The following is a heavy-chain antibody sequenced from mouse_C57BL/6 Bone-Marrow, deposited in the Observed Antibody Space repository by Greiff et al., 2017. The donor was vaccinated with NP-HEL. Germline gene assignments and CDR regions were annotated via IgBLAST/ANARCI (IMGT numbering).Heavy chain of an antibody. V-gene: IGHV14-2*01. Sequence: VQLQQSGAELVKPGASVKLSCTASGFNIKDYYMHWVKQRTEQGLEWIGRIDPEDGETKYAPKFQGKATITADTSSNTAYLQLSSLTSEDTAVYYVASYYDSRPYAMDYWGQGTSVTVSS. CDR3: ASYYDSRPYAMDY. J-gene: IGHJ4*01. CDR1: GFNIKDYY. D-gene: IGHD1-1*01. CDR2: IDPEDGET.